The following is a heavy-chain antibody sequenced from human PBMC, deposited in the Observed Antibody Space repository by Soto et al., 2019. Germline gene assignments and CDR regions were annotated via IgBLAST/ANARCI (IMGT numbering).Heavy chain of an antibody. CDR2: ISSSSSYI. Sequence: PGGSLRLSCAASGFTFSSYSMNWVRQAPGKGLEWVSFISSSSSYIYYADSVKGRFTISRNNAKDSLYLQMNSLRAEETAVYYCAGGTYCDYWGQGTLVTVSS. J-gene: IGHJ4*02. CDR1: GFTFSSYS. D-gene: IGHD1-7*01. CDR3: AGGTYCDY. V-gene: IGHV3-21*01.